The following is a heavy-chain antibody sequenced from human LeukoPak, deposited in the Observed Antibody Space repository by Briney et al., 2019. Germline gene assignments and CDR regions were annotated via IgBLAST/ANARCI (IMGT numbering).Heavy chain of an antibody. CDR2: ISYDASIK. Sequence: GGSLRLSCAASGFTFTSYAMHWVRQAPGKGLEWVAVISYDASIKFYADSVKGRFTISRDNSKNTLYLQMNSLRAEDTAVYYCARDPVATIWFDYFDYWGQGTLVTVSS. CDR1: GFTFTSYA. V-gene: IGHV3-30-3*01. J-gene: IGHJ4*02. CDR3: ARDPVATIWFDYFDY. D-gene: IGHD5-12*01.